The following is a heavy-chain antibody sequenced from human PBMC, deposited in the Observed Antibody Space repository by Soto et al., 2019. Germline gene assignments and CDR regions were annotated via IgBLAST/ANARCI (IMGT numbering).Heavy chain of an antibody. CDR3: AAGGGLPRYY. V-gene: IGHV4-31*03. J-gene: IGHJ4*02. CDR2: IYYSGST. CDR1: GGSISSGGYY. D-gene: IGHD5-12*01. Sequence: PSETLSLTCTVSGGSISSGGYYWSWTRQHPGKGLEWIGYIYYSGSTYYNPSLKSRVTISVDRSKNQFSLKLSSVTAADTAVYYCAAGGGLPRYYWGQGTLVTVPQ.